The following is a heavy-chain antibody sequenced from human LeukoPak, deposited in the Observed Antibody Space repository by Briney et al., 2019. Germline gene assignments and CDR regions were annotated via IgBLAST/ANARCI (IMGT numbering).Heavy chain of an antibody. V-gene: IGHV5-51*01. Sequence: GESLKISCKGSGYSFTSYWIGWVRQMSGKGLEWMGIIYPGDSDTRYSPSFQGQVTISADKSISTAYLQWTSLKASDTAMYYCARHVIPLRGAFDIWGQGTMVTVSS. CDR3: ARHVIPLRGAFDI. CDR2: IYPGDSDT. D-gene: IGHD2/OR15-2a*01. CDR1: GYSFTSYW. J-gene: IGHJ3*02.